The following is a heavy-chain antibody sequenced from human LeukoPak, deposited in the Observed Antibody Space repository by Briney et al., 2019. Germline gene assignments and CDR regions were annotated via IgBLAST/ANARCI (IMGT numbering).Heavy chain of an antibody. CDR1: GGSISSGGYS. CDR3: ARVSCSSTSCSEAYYGMDV. Sequence: PSQTLSLTCAVSGGSISSGGYSWSWIRQPPGKGLEWIGYIYHSGSTYYNPSLKSRVTISVDTSKNQFSLKLSSVTAADTAVYYCARVSCSSTSCSEAYYGMDVWGQGTTVTVSS. V-gene: IGHV4-30-2*01. D-gene: IGHD2-2*01. CDR2: IYHSGST. J-gene: IGHJ6*02.